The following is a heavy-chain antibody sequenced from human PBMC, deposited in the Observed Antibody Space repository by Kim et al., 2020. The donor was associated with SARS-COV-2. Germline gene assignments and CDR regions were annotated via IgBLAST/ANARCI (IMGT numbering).Heavy chain of an antibody. CDR1: GGSINSGSYF. CDR2: IFYSGAS. J-gene: IGHJ5*02. D-gene: IGHD3-10*01. V-gene: IGHV4-39*01. CDR3: ARRNKGVTMLRGVIVVWFDP. Sequence: SETLSLTCTVSGGSINSGSYFWGWIRQPPGKGLQWIGSIFYSGASYYNPSLKGRVSISVDMSKNQFFLNLTSVTAADTAVYYCARRNKGVTMLRGVIVVWFDPWGQGTLVTVSS.